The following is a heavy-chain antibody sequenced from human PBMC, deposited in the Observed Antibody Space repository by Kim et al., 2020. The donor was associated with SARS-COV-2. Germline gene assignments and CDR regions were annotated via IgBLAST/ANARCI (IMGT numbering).Heavy chain of an antibody. J-gene: IGHJ4*02. CDR3: ATALYGSGSYYTYYFDY. V-gene: IGHV1-24*01. Sequence: FQGRVTMTEDTSTDTAYMELSSLRSEDTAVYYCATALYGSGSYYTYYFDYWGQGTLVTVSS. D-gene: IGHD3-10*01.